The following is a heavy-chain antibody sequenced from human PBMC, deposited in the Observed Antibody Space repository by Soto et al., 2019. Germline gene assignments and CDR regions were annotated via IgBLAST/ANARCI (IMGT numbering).Heavy chain of an antibody. CDR2: ISSSSSYI. CDR3: ARVMDIVVVPAAPPYYYYGMDV. D-gene: IGHD2-2*03. J-gene: IGHJ6*02. V-gene: IGHV3-21*01. Sequence: XGSLRLSCAASGITFSSYAMTWVRQAPGRGLDWVSSISSSSSYIYYADSVKGRFTISRDNAKNSLYLQMNSLRAEDTAVYYCARVMDIVVVPAAPPYYYYGMDVWGQGTTVTVSS. CDR1: GITFSSYA.